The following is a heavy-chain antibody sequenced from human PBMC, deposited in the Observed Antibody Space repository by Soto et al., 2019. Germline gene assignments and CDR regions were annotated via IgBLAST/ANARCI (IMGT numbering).Heavy chain of an antibody. CDR2: IDPSDSYT. CDR1: GYSFTSYW. Sequence: GESLKISCKGSGYSFTSYWISWVRQMPGKGLEWMGRIDPSDSYTNYSPSFQGHVTISADKSISTAYLQWSSLKASDTAMYYCARFGVVDGSGYYDGYYWGQGTLVTVSS. J-gene: IGHJ4*02. D-gene: IGHD3-22*01. CDR3: ARFGVVDGSGYYDGYY. V-gene: IGHV5-10-1*01.